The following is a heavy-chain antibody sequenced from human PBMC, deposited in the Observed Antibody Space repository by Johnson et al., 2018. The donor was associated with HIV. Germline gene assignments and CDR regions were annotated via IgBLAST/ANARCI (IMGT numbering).Heavy chain of an antibody. V-gene: IGHV3-74*02. CDR1: GFTFSSYW. J-gene: IGHJ3*02. Sequence: VQLVESGGGLVKPGGSLTLSCAASGFTFSSYWMHWVRQVAGKGLVWVARINSDGSRTNYADSVKGRFTISRDNAKNTLYLQMNSLRAEDTALYYCAKGRTYYYDSSGSPWDAFDIWGQGTMVTVSS. CDR3: AKGRTYYYDSSGSPWDAFDI. CDR2: INSDGSRT. D-gene: IGHD3-22*01.